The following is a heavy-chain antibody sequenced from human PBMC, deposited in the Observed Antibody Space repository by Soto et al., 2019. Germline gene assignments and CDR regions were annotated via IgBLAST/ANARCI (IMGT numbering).Heavy chain of an antibody. V-gene: IGHV3-23*01. CDR1: GFTFSSYA. Sequence: GGSLRLSCAASGFTFSSYAMSWVRQAPGKGLEWVSAISGSGGSTYYADSVKGRFTISRDNSKNTLYLQMNSLRPEDTAVYYCAKDRPHHAYGDWGDFDYWGQGTLVTVSS. CDR2: ISGSGGST. J-gene: IGHJ4*02. CDR3: AKDRPHHAYGDWGDFDY. D-gene: IGHD4-17*01.